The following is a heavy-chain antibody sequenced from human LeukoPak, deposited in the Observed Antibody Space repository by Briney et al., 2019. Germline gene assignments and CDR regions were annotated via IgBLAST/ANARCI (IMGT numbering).Heavy chain of an antibody. CDR1: GFTFSSYG. CDR2: ISYDGSNK. D-gene: IGHD3-22*01. J-gene: IGHJ4*02. V-gene: IGHV3-30*18. Sequence: PGRSLRLSCAASGFTFSSYGMHSVRQAPGKGLEWVAVISYDGSNKYYADSVKGRFTISRDNSKNTLYLQMNSLRAEDTAVYYCAKAEDSSGYGYFDYWGQGTLVTVSS. CDR3: AKAEDSSGYGYFDY.